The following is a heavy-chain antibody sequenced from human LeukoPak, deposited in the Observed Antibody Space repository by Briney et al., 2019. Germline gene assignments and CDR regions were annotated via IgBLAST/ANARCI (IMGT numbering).Heavy chain of an antibody. D-gene: IGHD3-16*01. CDR3: ARDERGAFDI. V-gene: IGHV3-48*03. J-gene: IGHJ3*02. CDR1: GFTFSSYE. Sequence: GGSLRLSCAASGFTFSSYEMNWVRQAPGKGLGWVSYISSSGRTIYYADSVKGRFTISRDNAKNSLYLQMNSLRAEDTAVYYCARDERGAFDIWGQGTMVTVSS. CDR2: ISSSGRTI.